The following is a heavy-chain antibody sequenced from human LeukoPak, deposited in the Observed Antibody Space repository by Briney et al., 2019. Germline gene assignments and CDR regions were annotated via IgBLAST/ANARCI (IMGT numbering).Heavy chain of an antibody. Sequence: GGSLRLSCAASGFTFSSYGMHWVRQAPGKGLEWVAFIRYDGSNKYYADSVKGRFTISRDNSKNTLYLQMNSLRAEDTAVYYCAKDHADVPAARGYFDYWGQGTLVTVSS. CDR2: IRYDGSNK. V-gene: IGHV3-30*02. CDR1: GFTFSSYG. J-gene: IGHJ4*02. CDR3: AKDHADVPAARGYFDY. D-gene: IGHD2-2*01.